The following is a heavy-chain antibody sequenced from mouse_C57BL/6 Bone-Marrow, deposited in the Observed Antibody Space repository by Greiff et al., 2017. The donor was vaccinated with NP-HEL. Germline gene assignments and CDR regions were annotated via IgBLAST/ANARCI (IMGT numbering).Heavy chain of an antibody. Sequence: QVQLQQSGAELVRPGTSVKVSCKASGYAFTNYLIEWVKQRPGQGLEWIGVINPGSGGTNYNEKFKGKATLTADKSSSTAYMQLSSLTSEDSAVYFCARCGYWYFDVGGTGTTVTVSS. CDR1: GYAFTNYL. V-gene: IGHV1-54*01. J-gene: IGHJ1*03. CDR2: INPGSGGT. CDR3: ARCGYWYFDV.